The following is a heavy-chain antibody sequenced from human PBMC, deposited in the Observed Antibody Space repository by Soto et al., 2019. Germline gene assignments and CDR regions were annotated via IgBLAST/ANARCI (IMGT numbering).Heavy chain of an antibody. Sequence: GGSLRLSCAASGFTFSSYSMNWVRQAPGKGLEWVSYISSSSSTIYYADSVKGRFTISRDNAKNSLYLQMNSLRDEDTAVYYCASLGSSIAALSHAFDIWGQGTMVTVSS. D-gene: IGHD6-6*01. J-gene: IGHJ3*02. CDR2: ISSSSSTI. CDR3: ASLGSSIAALSHAFDI. CDR1: GFTFSSYS. V-gene: IGHV3-48*02.